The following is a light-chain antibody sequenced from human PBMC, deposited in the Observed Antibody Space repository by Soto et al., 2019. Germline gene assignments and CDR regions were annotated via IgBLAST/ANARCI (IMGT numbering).Light chain of an antibody. J-gene: IGKJ5*01. CDR1: QGIRHY. Sequence: DIQMTQSPSSLSASVGDRVTITCRASQGIRHYLAWYQQKPGKVPKLLIYEASNLQSGVPSRFRGGGSGTEFTLTINSLQPEDFATYYCQQAASFPITFGQGTRLEIK. CDR2: EAS. V-gene: IGKV1-27*01. CDR3: QQAASFPIT.